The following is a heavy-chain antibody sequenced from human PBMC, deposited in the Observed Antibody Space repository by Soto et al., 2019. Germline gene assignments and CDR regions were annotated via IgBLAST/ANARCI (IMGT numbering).Heavy chain of an antibody. CDR2: IYYSGST. CDR3: ARSPRGYSGSTRKYYFDY. Sequence: SETLSLTCTVSGGSISSSSYYWGWIRQPPGKGLEWIGSIYYSGSTYYNPSLKSRVTISVDTSKNQFSLKLSSVTAADTAVYYCARSPRGYSGSTRKYYFDYWGQGTLVTVSS. V-gene: IGHV4-39*01. D-gene: IGHD5-12*01. CDR1: GGSISSSSYY. J-gene: IGHJ4*02.